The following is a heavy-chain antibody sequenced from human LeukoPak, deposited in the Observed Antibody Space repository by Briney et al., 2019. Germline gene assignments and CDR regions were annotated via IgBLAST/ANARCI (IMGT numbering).Heavy chain of an antibody. D-gene: IGHD5-18*01. CDR2: ISGSGGNT. V-gene: IGHV3-23*01. Sequence: GGSLRLSCAASGFTFSTYAMSWVRQAPGKGLEWVSAISGSGGNTYYADSVKGRFTISRDNSKNTLYLQMNSLRAEDTAVYYCAKHTAMVTGKNGFDYWGQGTLVTVSS. CDR3: AKHTAMVTGKNGFDY. J-gene: IGHJ4*02. CDR1: GFTFSTYA.